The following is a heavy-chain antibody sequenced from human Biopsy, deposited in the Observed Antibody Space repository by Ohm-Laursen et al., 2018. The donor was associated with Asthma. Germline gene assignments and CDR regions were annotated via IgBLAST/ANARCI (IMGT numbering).Heavy chain of an antibody. CDR1: GYTFRSYG. Sequence: GASVKVSCKASGYTFRSYGVSWVRQAPGQGLEWMGWINPFTGDTHFGQKFQGRVTMTTDTSTDTAYMELRSLRSDDTAVYYCARGYSGSDRIVYYYSGLEVWGQGTTVTVSS. J-gene: IGHJ6*02. V-gene: IGHV1-18*04. CDR3: ARGYSGSDRIVYYYSGLEV. CDR2: INPFTGDT. D-gene: IGHD5-12*01.